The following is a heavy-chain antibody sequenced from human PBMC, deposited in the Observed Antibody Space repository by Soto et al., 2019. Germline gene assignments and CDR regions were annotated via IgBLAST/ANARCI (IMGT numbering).Heavy chain of an antibody. CDR1: GGSISSYY. Sequence: SETLSLTCTVSGGSISSYYWSWIRQPPGKGLEWIGYIYYSGSTNYNPSLKSRVTISVDTSKNQFSLKLSSVTAADTAVYYCARSGEQLDGTDTLDYWGQGTLVTVSS. CDR3: ARSGEQLDGTDTLDY. V-gene: IGHV4-59*01. J-gene: IGHJ4*02. CDR2: IYYSGST. D-gene: IGHD6-13*01.